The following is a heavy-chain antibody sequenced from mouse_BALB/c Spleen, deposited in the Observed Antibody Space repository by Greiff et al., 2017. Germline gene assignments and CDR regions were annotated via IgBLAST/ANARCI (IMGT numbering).Heavy chain of an antibody. CDR3: ARDYRYDYYAMDY. CDR2: IDPSDSET. D-gene: IGHD2-14*01. Sequence: QVQLQQSGPQLVRPGASVKISCKASGYSFTSYWMHWVKQRPGQGLEWIGMIDPSDSETRLNQKFKDKATLTVDKSSSTAYMQLSSPTSEDSAVYYCARDYRYDYYAMDYWGQGTSVTVSS. CDR1: GYSFTSYW. V-gene: IGHV1S126*01. J-gene: IGHJ4*01.